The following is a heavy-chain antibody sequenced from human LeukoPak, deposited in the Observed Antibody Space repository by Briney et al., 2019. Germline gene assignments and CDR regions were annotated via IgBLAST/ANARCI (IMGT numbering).Heavy chain of an antibody. J-gene: IGHJ4*02. D-gene: IGHD4/OR15-4a*01. CDR1: GFTFSSYS. CDR3: ARWSYGGVDY. V-gene: IGHV3-48*01. CDR2: ISSSSSTI. Sequence: PGGSLRLSCAASGFTFSSYSMNWVRQAPGKGLEWVSYISSSSSTIYYADSVKGRFTISRDNSKNTLYLQMNSLRAEDTAVYYCARWSYGGVDYWGQGTLVTVSS.